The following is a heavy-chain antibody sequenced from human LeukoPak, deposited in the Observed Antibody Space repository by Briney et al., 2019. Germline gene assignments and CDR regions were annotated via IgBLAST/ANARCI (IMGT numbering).Heavy chain of an antibody. CDR2: ISGDGKSI. J-gene: IGHJ4*02. V-gene: IGHV3-74*01. Sequence: QTGGSLRLSCEASGFTFNNYWMHWVRQGPGKGLVWVARISGDGKSITYADSVKGRFTISRDNSKNTMYLQVNSLRAEDTALYFCARLPVPINDFGDYFDYWGQGILVTVSS. D-gene: IGHD3/OR15-3a*01. CDR3: ARLPVPINDFGDYFDY. CDR1: GFTFNNYW.